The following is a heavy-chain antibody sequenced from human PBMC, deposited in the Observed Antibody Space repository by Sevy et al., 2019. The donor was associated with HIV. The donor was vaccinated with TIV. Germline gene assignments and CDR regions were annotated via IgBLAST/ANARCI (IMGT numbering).Heavy chain of an antibody. Sequence: GGSLRLSCAASGFTFSNYAMNWVRQAPGKGLEWVSGISGSGGSGDKTNYADSVKGRFTFSRDDYKNSLYLQLNSLRAEDTAIYYCARKYDSSGYFDYWGQGTLVTVSS. D-gene: IGHD3-22*01. CDR3: ARKYDSSGYFDY. V-gene: IGHV3-23*01. CDR2: ISGSGGSGDKT. CDR1: GFTFSNYA. J-gene: IGHJ4*02.